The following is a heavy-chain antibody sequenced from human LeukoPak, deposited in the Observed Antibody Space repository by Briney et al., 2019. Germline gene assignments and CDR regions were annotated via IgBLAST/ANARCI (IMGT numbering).Heavy chain of an antibody. J-gene: IGHJ3*02. CDR3: ARGPHDWDAFDI. V-gene: IGHV1-3*01. Sequence: ASVKVSCKASGYTFTSYAMHWVRQAPGQRLEWMGWINAGNGNTKYSQKFQGRVTITRDTSASTAYMELSSLRSEDTAVYYCARGPHDWDAFDIWGQGTMVTVSS. CDR2: INAGNGNT. D-gene: IGHD3-9*01. CDR1: GYTFTSYA.